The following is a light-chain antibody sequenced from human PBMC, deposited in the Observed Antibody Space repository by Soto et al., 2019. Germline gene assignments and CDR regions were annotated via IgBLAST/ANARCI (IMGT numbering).Light chain of an antibody. J-gene: IGLJ2*01. V-gene: IGLV1-40*01. CDR3: QSYDSSLSGSV. CDR2: DDS. CDR1: SSNIGAGYD. Sequence: QSVLTQPPSVSGAPGQRVTISCTGRSSNIGAGYDVHWYQQLPGTAPKLLIYDDSNRPSGVPDRFSGSKSGTSASLAITGLQAEDEADYYCQSYDSSLSGSVFGGGTKVTVL.